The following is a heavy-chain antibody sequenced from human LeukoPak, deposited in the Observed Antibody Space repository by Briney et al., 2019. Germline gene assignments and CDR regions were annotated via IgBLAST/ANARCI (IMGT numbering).Heavy chain of an antibody. D-gene: IGHD6-19*01. CDR1: GYTFIDYY. CDR2: INPNNGGT. CDR3: ARVAAMAGIGWGDFDY. J-gene: IGHJ4*02. Sequence: ASVKVSCKASGYTFIDYYMHWVRQAPGQGLEWMGWINPNNGGTNYGYKFQGRVTMTRDTSISTAYMELSRLRSDDTAVYYCARVAAMAGIGWGDFDYWGQGTLVTVSS. V-gene: IGHV1-2*07.